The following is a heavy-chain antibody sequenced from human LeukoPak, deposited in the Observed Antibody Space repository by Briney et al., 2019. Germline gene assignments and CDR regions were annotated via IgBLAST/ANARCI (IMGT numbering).Heavy chain of an antibody. CDR3: ARDRSHVRDRYCSGGSCALGY. D-gene: IGHD2-15*01. Sequence: GGSLRLSCAASGFTFSSYSMNWVRQAPGKGLEWVSYISSSSSTIYYADSVKGRFTISRDNSKNTLYLQMNSLRAEDTAVYYCARDRSHVRDRYCSGGSCALGYWGQGTLVTVSS. J-gene: IGHJ4*02. V-gene: IGHV3-48*01. CDR2: ISSSSSTI. CDR1: GFTFSSYS.